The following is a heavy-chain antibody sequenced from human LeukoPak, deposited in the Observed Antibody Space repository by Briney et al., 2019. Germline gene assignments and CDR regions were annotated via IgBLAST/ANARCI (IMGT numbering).Heavy chain of an antibody. V-gene: IGHV3-74*01. CDR2: IKSDGST. D-gene: IGHD1-1*01. J-gene: IGHJ3*01. CDR1: GFTFSTYW. CDR3: VRSLTGAFDL. Sequence: GGSLRLSCAASGFTFSTYWMHWVRQAPGKGLVWVSRIKSDGSTNYADSVKGRFTISRDNAKNTVYLQMSSLGAEDTAMYYCVRSLTGAFDLWGQGTMVTVSS.